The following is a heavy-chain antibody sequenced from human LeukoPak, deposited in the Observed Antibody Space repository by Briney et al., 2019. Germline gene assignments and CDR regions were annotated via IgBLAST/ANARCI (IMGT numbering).Heavy chain of an antibody. J-gene: IGHJ4*02. D-gene: IGHD6-13*01. Sequence: ASVKVSCKASGYTFTIYYMHWVRQAPGQGLEWMGIITPTGGSTSYAQKFQGRGTITRNTSTSTVYMELSSLRSEDTAVYYCARADSTFDYWGQGTLVTVSS. CDR3: ARADSTFDY. CDR2: ITPTGGST. CDR1: GYTFTIYY. V-gene: IGHV1-46*01.